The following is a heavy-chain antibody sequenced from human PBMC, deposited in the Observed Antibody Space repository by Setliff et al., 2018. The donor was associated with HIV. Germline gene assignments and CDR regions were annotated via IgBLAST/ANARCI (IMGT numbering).Heavy chain of an antibody. CDR1: GFTFSSYY. CDR3: ARGADLAGVGDY. CDR2: ISDSSTTM. Sequence: PGGSLRLSCAASGFTFSSYYMIWVRQAPGKGLEWVSYISDSSTTMYYADSVKGRFTVSRDNAKNSLYLQMNSLRAEDTAVYYCARGADLAGVGDYWGQGTLVTVSS. J-gene: IGHJ4*02. D-gene: IGHD2-15*01. V-gene: IGHV3-48*04.